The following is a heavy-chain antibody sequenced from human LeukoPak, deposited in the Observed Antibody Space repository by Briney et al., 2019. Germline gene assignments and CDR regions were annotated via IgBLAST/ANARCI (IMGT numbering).Heavy chain of an antibody. CDR3: ARGSFVGSFWSDY. D-gene: IGHD1-26*01. CDR2: IFYSGSTNYNPSST. Sequence: SETLSLTCTVSGDSISTYYWSWIRQPPGKGLEWIGYIFYSGSTNYNPSSTNYNPSLKSRVTISVDASKNQFSLKLNSVTAADTAVYYCARGSFVGSFWSDYRGQGTLVTVSS. J-gene: IGHJ4*02. CDR1: GDSISTYY. V-gene: IGHV4-59*01.